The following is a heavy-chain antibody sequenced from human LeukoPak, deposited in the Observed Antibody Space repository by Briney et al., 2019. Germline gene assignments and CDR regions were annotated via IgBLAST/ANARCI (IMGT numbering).Heavy chain of an antibody. V-gene: IGHV4-31*03. D-gene: IGHD5-18*01. CDR2: IYYSGST. Sequence: SQTLSLTCTVSGGSISSGGYYWSWIRQHPGKGLEWIGYIYYSGSTYYNPSLKSRVTISVDTSKNQFPLKLSSVTAADTAVYYCARDRTDTAMPVVTAFGMDVWGKGTTVTVSS. CDR3: ARDRTDTAMPVVTAFGMDV. J-gene: IGHJ6*04. CDR1: GGSISSGGYY.